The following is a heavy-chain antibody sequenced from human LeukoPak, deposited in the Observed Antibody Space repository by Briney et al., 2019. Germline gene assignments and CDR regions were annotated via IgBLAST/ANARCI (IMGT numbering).Heavy chain of an antibody. Sequence: PGGSLRLSCAASGFTFSSYEMNWVRQAPGQGLGWVAYISSSGNTVHYAGSVKGRFTISRDNAKNSLYLQMNRLRAEDTAVYYCTKETPQMDVWGKGTTVTVSS. V-gene: IGHV3-48*03. CDR3: TKETPQMDV. CDR1: GFTFSSYE. J-gene: IGHJ6*04. CDR2: ISSSGNTV. D-gene: IGHD2-15*01.